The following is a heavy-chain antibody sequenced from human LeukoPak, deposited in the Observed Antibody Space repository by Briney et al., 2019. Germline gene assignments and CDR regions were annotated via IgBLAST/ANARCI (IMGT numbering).Heavy chain of an antibody. J-gene: IGHJ4*02. CDR2: IYYSGST. CDR1: GGSISSYY. CDR3: ARKFVLGGYFDY. V-gene: IGHV4-59*12. Sequence: SETLSLTCTVSGGSISSYYWSWIRQPPGKGLEWIGYIYYSGSTNYNPSLKSRVTISVDTSKNQFSLKLSSVTAADTAVYYCARKFVLGGYFDYWGQGTLVTVSS. D-gene: IGHD3-16*01.